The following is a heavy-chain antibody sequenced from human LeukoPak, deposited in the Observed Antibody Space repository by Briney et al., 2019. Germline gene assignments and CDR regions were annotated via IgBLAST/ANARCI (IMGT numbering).Heavy chain of an antibody. V-gene: IGHV4-38-2*01. CDR3: ARQTVGDDFWSGSENWFDP. Sequence: KPSETLSLTCAVSGYSISSGYYWGWIRQPPGKGLEWIGSIYHSGSTYHNPSLKSRFSISVDTSKNQFSLKLSSVTAADTAVYYCARQTVGDDFWSGSENWFDPWGQGTLVTVSS. J-gene: IGHJ5*02. CDR1: GYSISSGYY. CDR2: IYHSGST. D-gene: IGHD3-3*01.